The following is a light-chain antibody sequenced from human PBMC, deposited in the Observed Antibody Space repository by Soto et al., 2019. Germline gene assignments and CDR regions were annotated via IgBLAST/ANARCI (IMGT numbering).Light chain of an antibody. J-gene: IGKJ4*01. CDR1: QSISHY. Sequence: DIQMTQSPSSLSASVGDRDTITCRASQSISHYLNWYQQKPGKAPKLLIYAASSLQSGVPSRFSGSGSGTDFTLTISSLQPEDFATYYSHQSDNTPLTFGGGTKVEIK. CDR2: AAS. V-gene: IGKV1-39*01. CDR3: HQSDNTPLT.